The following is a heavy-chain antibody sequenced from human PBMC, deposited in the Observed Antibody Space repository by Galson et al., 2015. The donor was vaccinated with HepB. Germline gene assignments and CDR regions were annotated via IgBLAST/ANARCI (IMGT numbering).Heavy chain of an antibody. Sequence: SLRLSCAASGFTFSSYAMSWVRQAPGKGLEWVSAISGSGGSTYYADSVKGRFTISRDNSKNTLYLQMNSLRAEDTAVYYCAKGPYDSSGYIVLYYFAYWGQGTLVTVSS. D-gene: IGHD3-22*01. CDR1: GFTFSSYA. J-gene: IGHJ4*02. CDR2: ISGSGGST. V-gene: IGHV3-23*01. CDR3: AKGPYDSSGYIVLYYFAY.